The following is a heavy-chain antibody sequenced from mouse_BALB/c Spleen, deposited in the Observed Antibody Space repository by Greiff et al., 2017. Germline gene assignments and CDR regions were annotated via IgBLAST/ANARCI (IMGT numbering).Heavy chain of an antibody. D-gene: IGHD2-4*01. CDR1: GFNIKDYY. CDR2: IDPENGNT. Sequence: EVQLKESGAELVRPGALVKLSCKASGFNIKDYYMHWVKQRPEQGLEWIGWIDPENGNTIYDPKFQGKASITADTSSNTAYLQLSSLTSEDTAVYYCARSTMITTPFAYWGQGTLVTVSA. J-gene: IGHJ3*01. CDR3: ARSTMITTPFAY. V-gene: IGHV14-1*02.